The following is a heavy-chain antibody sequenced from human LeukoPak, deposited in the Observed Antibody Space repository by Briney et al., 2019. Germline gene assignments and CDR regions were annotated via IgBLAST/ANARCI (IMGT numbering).Heavy chain of an antibody. CDR1: GGSISSYY. Sequence: SETLSLTCTVSGGSISSYYWSWVRQPPGKGLEWIGCIYYSGSTNYNPSLKRRVTISVATSKNQFSLKLSSVTAADTAVYYCARVSGYDWESFYDYWGQGTLVTVSS. D-gene: IGHD5-12*01. CDR3: ARVSGYDWESFYDY. V-gene: IGHV4-59*01. J-gene: IGHJ4*02. CDR2: IYYSGST.